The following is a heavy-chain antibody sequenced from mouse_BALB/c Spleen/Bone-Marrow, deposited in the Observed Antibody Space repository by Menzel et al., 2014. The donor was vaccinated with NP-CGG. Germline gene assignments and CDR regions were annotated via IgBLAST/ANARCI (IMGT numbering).Heavy chain of an antibody. D-gene: IGHD2-2*01. CDR1: GFSLTTYG. CDR2: IWAGGGT. CDR3: ARDREYGYYYVMDY. J-gene: IGHJ4*01. Sequence: VQLQESGPGLVAPSQSLSITCTVSGFSLTTYGVHWVRQTPGKGLEWLRVIWAGGGTNYNSALMSGLSISKDNSKSQVFLKMNSLQIDDRAMHYCARDREYGYYYVMDYWGQGTSMTVSS. V-gene: IGHV2-9*02.